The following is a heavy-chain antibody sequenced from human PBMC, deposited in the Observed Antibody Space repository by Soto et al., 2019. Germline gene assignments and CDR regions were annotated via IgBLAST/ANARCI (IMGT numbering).Heavy chain of an antibody. CDR3: ARSGYSYGPNPLLY. Sequence: SETLSLTCAVSGDSISRSYWWSWVRQLPGKGLEWIGEIYHSGSTIYNPSLQSRVTLSVDKSKNEFSLKMSSVTDADTAVYYCARSGYSYGPNPLLYWGQGTLVTVSS. CDR2: IYHSGST. D-gene: IGHD5-18*01. V-gene: IGHV4-4*02. CDR1: GDSISRSYW. J-gene: IGHJ4*02.